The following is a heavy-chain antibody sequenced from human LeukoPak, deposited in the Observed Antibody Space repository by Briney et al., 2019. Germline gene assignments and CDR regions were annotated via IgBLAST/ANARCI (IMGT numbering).Heavy chain of an antibody. Sequence: SETLSLTCTVSGASISDYFWSWIRQSPGKGLEWIGYIHYKGDTNYNPSLTSRVTISMNTSKNQFSLKLKSVTSADTAVYYCARDRRYCTGGTCYLDPYFDYWGQGTLVTVSS. CDR1: GASISDYF. J-gene: IGHJ4*02. V-gene: IGHV4-59*13. CDR3: ARDRRYCTGGTCYLDPYFDY. CDR2: IHYKGDT. D-gene: IGHD2-8*02.